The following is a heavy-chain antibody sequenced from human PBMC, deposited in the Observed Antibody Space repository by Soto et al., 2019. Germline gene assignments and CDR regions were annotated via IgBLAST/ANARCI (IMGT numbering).Heavy chain of an antibody. J-gene: IGHJ3*02. V-gene: IGHV1-69*06. CDR2: IIPIFGTA. CDR1: GGTFSSYA. Sequence: GASVKVSCKASGGTFSSYAISWVRQAPGQGLEWMGGIIPIFGTANYAQKFKGRVTITADKSKSTAYMELSSLRSEDTAVYYCARGNSGWYGGDAFDIWGQGTLVTVS. D-gene: IGHD6-19*01. CDR3: ARGNSGWYGGDAFDI.